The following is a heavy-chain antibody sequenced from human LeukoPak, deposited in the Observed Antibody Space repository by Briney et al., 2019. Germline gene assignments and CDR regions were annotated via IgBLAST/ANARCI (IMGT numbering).Heavy chain of an antibody. CDR3: AKVGDYSSGWYWFDP. D-gene: IGHD6-19*01. J-gene: IGHJ5*02. V-gene: IGHV3-21*04. Sequence: GGSLRLSCAASGFTFSSSSMNWVRQAPGKGLEWVSSISSSSSYIYSADLVKGRFTISRDNSKNTLYLQMNSLRAEDTAVYYCAKVGDYSSGWYWFDPWGQGTLVTVSS. CDR2: ISSSSSYI. CDR1: GFTFSSSS.